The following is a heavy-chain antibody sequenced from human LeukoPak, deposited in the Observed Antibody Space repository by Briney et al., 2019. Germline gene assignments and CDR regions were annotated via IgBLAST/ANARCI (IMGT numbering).Heavy chain of an antibody. Sequence: GGSLRLSCAASGFTFSDYYMGWIRQAPGKGLEWISYISPNSGSTIYYADSVKGRFTISRDNAKNSLYLQMNSLSAEDTAVYYCLRGRGPHPARWPIYWGQGTLVTVSS. CDR2: ISPNSGSTI. CDR3: LRGRGPHPARWPIY. V-gene: IGHV3-11*01. D-gene: IGHD5-24*01. J-gene: IGHJ4*02. CDR1: GFTFSDYY.